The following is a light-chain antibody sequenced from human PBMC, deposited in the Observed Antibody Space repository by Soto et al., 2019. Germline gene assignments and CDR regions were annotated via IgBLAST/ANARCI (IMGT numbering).Light chain of an antibody. Sequence: QSVLTQPPSASGSPGQSVTISCTGTKNDIGVYDFVSWYQHHPGKAPRLIIYEVVQRPSGVPDRFSGSKSGNTASLTVSGLQAADGADYFRRSYAGRNTEVFVSGTTLPV. J-gene: IGLJ1*01. CDR3: RSYAGRNTEV. CDR1: KNDIGVYDF. V-gene: IGLV2-8*01. CDR2: EVV.